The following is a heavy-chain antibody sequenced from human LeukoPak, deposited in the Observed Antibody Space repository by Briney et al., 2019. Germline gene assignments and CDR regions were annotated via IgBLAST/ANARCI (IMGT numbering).Heavy chain of an antibody. Sequence: GGSLRLSCAASGFTFSSYEMNWVRQAPGKGLEWVSYISSSGSTIYYADSVKGRFTISRDSAKNSLYLQMNSLRAEDTAVYYCVREPRDGPAYYFDYWGQGTLVTVPS. J-gene: IGHJ4*02. V-gene: IGHV3-48*03. CDR1: GFTFSSYE. D-gene: IGHD1-14*01. CDR3: VREPRDGPAYYFDY. CDR2: ISSSGSTI.